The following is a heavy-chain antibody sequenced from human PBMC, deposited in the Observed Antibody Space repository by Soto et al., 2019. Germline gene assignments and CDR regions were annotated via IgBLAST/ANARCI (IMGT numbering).Heavy chain of an antibody. D-gene: IGHD1-1*01. CDR3: ARHLWNDYDYYYYYMDV. Sequence: QLQLQESGPGLLKPSETLSLTCTVSGGSISSSSYYWGWIRQPPGKGLEWIGSIYYSGSTYYNPSLKSRVTISVDTSKNQFSLKLSSVTAADTAVYYCARHLWNDYDYYYYYMDVWGKGTTVTVSS. V-gene: IGHV4-39*01. J-gene: IGHJ6*03. CDR1: GGSISSSSYY. CDR2: IYYSGST.